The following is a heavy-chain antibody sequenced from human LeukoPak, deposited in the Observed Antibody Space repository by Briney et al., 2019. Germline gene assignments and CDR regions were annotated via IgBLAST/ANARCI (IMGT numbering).Heavy chain of an antibody. D-gene: IGHD6-13*01. V-gene: IGHV4-59*11. CDR3: ARESYMSSWPAGYYYIDV. Sequence: SETLSLTCAVSTVGTSDVICEAGWQSPGKGLEWIGYVYYGGSTSYNPSLKSRVTISVDTSKNQFSLRLSSVTAADTAVYYCARESYMSSWPAGYYYIDVWGKGTTVTVSS. CDR1: TVGTSDVI. J-gene: IGHJ6*03. CDR2: VYYGGST.